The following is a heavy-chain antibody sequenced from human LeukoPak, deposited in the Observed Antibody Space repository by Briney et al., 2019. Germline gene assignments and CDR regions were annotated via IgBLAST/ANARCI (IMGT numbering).Heavy chain of an antibody. CDR3: ARGVRTTVTTFDY. J-gene: IGHJ4*02. V-gene: IGHV1-18*01. D-gene: IGHD4-17*01. CDR2: ISADIGNT. Sequence: ASVKVSCTASGYTFDTYGISWVRQAPGQGLEWMGWISADIGNTNYAQKVQGRVTMTTDTSTNTAYMELRSLRSDDTAVYYCARGVRTTVTTFDYWGQGTLVTVSS. CDR1: GYTFDTYG.